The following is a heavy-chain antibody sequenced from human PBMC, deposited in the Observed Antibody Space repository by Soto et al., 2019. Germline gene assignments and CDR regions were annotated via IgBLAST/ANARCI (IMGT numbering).Heavy chain of an antibody. V-gene: IGHV3-21*01. CDR2: ISSSSSYI. Sequence: VQLVESGGGLVKPGGSLRLSCAASGFTFSSYSMNWVRQAPGKGLEWVSSISSSSSYIYYADSVKGRFTISRDNAKNSLYLQMNSLRAEDTAVYYGARIQLGYDAFDIWGQGTMVTVSS. D-gene: IGHD6-6*01. CDR1: GFTFSSYS. CDR3: ARIQLGYDAFDI. J-gene: IGHJ3*02.